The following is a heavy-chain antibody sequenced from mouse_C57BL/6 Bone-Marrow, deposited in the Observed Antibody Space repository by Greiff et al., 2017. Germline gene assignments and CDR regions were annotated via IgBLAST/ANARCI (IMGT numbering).Heavy chain of an antibody. J-gene: IGHJ3*01. CDR1: GYSFTGYY. CDR2: INPSTGGT. CDR3: ARHLRSTMITTWFAY. D-gene: IGHD2-4*01. V-gene: IGHV1-42*01. Sequence: EVQLQQSGPELVKPGASVKISCKASGYSFTGYYMNWVKQSPEKSLEWIGEINPSTGGTTYNQKFKAKATLTVDKSSSTAYMQLKSLTSEDSAVYYCARHLRSTMITTWFAYWSQGTLVTVSA.